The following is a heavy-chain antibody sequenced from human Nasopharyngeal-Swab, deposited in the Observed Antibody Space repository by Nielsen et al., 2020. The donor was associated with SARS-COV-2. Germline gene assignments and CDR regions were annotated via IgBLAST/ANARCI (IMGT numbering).Heavy chain of an antibody. J-gene: IGHJ4*02. CDR3: ARDAKAAADYFDY. Sequence: SGKVSCKAFGGTFSSYAISWERKYPEQGLEWMGGIIPIFGTANYAQKFQGRVTITADESTSTAYMELSSLRSEDTAVYYCARDAKAAADYFDYWGQGTLVTVSS. V-gene: IGHV1-69*13. D-gene: IGHD6-13*01. CDR1: GGTFSSYA. CDR2: IIPIFGTA.